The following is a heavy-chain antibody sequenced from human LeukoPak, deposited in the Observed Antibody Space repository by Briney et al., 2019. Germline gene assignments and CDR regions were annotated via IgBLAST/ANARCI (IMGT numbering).Heavy chain of an antibody. V-gene: IGHV4-59*01. Sequence: PSETLSLTCTVSGGSISSYYWSWIRQPPGKGLEWIGYIYYSGSTNYNPSLKSRVTISVDTSMNQFSLKLSSVTAADTAVYYCARAHDIVVVVAATHDAFDIWGQGTMVTVSS. J-gene: IGHJ3*02. CDR2: IYYSGST. CDR3: ARAHDIVVVVAATHDAFDI. CDR1: GGSISSYY. D-gene: IGHD2-15*01.